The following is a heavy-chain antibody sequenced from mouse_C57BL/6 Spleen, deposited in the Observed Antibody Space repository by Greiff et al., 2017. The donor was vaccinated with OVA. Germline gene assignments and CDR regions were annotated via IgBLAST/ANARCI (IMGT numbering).Heavy chain of an antibody. CDR1: GYTFTSYW. CDR2: IHPNSGST. V-gene: IGHV1-64*01. CDR3: ARGSSGPFAY. D-gene: IGHD3-2*02. Sequence: QVQLQQPGAELVKPGASVKLSCKASGYTFTSYWMHWVKQRPGQGLEWIGMIHPNSGSTNYNEKFKSKATLTVDKSSSTAYMPLSSLTSEDSAVYYCARGSSGPFAYWGQGTLVTVSA. J-gene: IGHJ3*01.